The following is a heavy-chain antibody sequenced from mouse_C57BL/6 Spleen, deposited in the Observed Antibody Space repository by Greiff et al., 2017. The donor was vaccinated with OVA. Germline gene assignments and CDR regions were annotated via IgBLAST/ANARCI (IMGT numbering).Heavy chain of an antibody. J-gene: IGHJ3*01. D-gene: IGHD2-4*01. V-gene: IGHV1-26*01. CDR3: ARGGEDYDYDRFAY. CDR1: GYTFTDYY. Sequence: EVQLQQSGPELVKPGASVKISCKASGYTFTDYYMNWVKQSHGKSLEWIGDINPNNGGTSYNQKFKGKATLTVDKSSSTAYMELRSLTSEDSAVYYCARGGEDYDYDRFAYWGQGTLVTVSA. CDR2: INPNNGGT.